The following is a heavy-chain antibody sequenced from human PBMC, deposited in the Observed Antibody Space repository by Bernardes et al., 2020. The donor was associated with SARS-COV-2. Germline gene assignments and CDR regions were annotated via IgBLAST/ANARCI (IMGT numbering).Heavy chain of an antibody. Sequence: GGSLRLSCAASGLTFRNFGMHWVRQAPGKGLEWVALISYDGGTKYYADFVKGRFTISRDNSKNTLYLQMNSLKGEDTAVYYCAKDLGAYSRSSVDSYYGLDVWGQGTTVTVSS. D-gene: IGHD6-6*01. CDR3: AKDLGAYSRSSVDSYYGLDV. CDR1: GLTFRNFG. V-gene: IGHV3-30*18. CDR2: ISYDGGTK. J-gene: IGHJ6*02.